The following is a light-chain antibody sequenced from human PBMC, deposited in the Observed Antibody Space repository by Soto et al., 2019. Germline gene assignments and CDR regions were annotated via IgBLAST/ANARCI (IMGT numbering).Light chain of an antibody. J-gene: IGKJ1*01. CDR1: QGISNW. CDR2: HAS. Sequence: DIQMTQSPSTLSASIGDTVTFDCRASQGISNWSAWYQQKPGKAPKLLIFHASSLESGVPSRFSGSGSGTEFTLTISSLQTDDFSTYYCQQYHSYWTFGQGTKVDIK. V-gene: IGKV1-5*01. CDR3: QQYHSYWT.